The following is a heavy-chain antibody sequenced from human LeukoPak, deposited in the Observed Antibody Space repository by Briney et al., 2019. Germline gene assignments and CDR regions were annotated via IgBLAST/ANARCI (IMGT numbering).Heavy chain of an antibody. J-gene: IGHJ6*03. CDR3: ARAGWGIYYYYYMDV. D-gene: IGHD2-8*02. V-gene: IGHV1-69*06. Sequence: ASVKVSCKASGGTFSSYAISWVRQAPGQGLEWMGGIIPIFGTANYAQKFQGRVTITADKSTSTAYMELSSLRSEDTAVYYCARAGWGIYYYYYMDVWRKGPTVTISS. CDR2: IIPIFGTA. CDR1: GGTFSSYA.